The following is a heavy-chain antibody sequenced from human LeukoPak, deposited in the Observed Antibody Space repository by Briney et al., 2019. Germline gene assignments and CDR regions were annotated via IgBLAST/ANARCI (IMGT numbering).Heavy chain of an antibody. Sequence: SETLSLTCAVYGGSFSGYYWSWIRQPLGKGLEWIGEINHSGSTNYNPSLKSRVTISVDTSKNQFSLKLSSVTAADTAVYYCARGRGRMVPPLRAFDIWGQGTMVTVSS. CDR3: ARGRGRMVPPLRAFDI. CDR1: GGSFSGYY. CDR2: INHSGST. V-gene: IGHV4-34*01. J-gene: IGHJ3*02. D-gene: IGHD2-2*01.